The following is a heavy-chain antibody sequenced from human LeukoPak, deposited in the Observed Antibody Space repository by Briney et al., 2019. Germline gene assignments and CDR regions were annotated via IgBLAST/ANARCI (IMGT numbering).Heavy chain of an antibody. CDR3: ARLTVGFDY. J-gene: IGHJ4*02. D-gene: IGHD3-9*01. Sequence: PGGSLRLSCAASGFTFSSYSMNWVSQAPGKGLEWVSYISSSSSTIYYADSVKGRFTISRDNAKNSLYLQMNSLRAEDTAVYYCARLTVGFDYWGQGTLVTVSS. CDR2: ISSSSSTI. V-gene: IGHV3-48*01. CDR1: GFTFSSYS.